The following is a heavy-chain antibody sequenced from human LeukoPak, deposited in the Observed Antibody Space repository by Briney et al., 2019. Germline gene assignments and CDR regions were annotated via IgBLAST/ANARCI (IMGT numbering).Heavy chain of an antibody. CDR3: ARASSDTAMVNGAFDI. V-gene: IGHV4-39*07. Sequence: SETLSLTCTVSGDSIRSSSYYWGWIRQSPEKGLEWIASVYYSGSTYSNPSLTSRLTTSLDMSKNQFSLKLTSVTAADTAVYYCARASSDTAMVNGAFDIWGQGTMVTVSS. J-gene: IGHJ3*02. CDR1: GDSIRSSSYY. D-gene: IGHD5-18*01. CDR2: VYYSGST.